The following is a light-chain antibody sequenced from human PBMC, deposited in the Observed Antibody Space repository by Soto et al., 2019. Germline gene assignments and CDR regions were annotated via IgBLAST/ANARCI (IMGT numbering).Light chain of an antibody. CDR2: DAS. J-gene: IGKJ3*01. Sequence: DIQMTQSPSTLSASVGDRVTITCRASQSISRSLAWYQQKSGKAPKLLIYDASSLESGVPSRFSGSGFGTEFTLTISGLQPDDFATYDGQQYKSYFLTFGPGTTVDMK. V-gene: IGKV1-5*01. CDR1: QSISRS. CDR3: QQYKSYFLT.